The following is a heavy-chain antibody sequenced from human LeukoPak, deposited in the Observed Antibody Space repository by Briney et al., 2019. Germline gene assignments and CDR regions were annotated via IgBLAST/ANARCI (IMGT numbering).Heavy chain of an antibody. CDR3: ARRTSGGWFDP. CDR1: PYSFPTYC. V-gene: IGHV5-51*01. CDR2: IYPGDSDT. D-gene: IGHD3-16*01. Sequence: GASLKTPCKTSPYSFPTYCIIWARQMPGKGLEWTGIIYPGDSDTSYSPSFQGQVTISADKSITTAYLQWSSLKASDTAMYYCARRTSGGWFDPWGQGTLVTVSS. J-gene: IGHJ5*02.